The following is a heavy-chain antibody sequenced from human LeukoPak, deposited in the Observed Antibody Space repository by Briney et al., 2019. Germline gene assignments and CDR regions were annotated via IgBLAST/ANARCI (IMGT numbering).Heavy chain of an antibody. CDR3: ARCSGSPEPLYFDY. Sequence: SETLSLTCTVSGGSISSSSYYWGWIRQPPGKGLEWIGSIYYSGSTYYNPSLKSRVTISVDTSKNQFSLKLSSVTAADTAVYYCARCSGSPEPLYFDYWGQGTLVTVSS. V-gene: IGHV4-39*07. J-gene: IGHJ4*02. CDR2: IYYSGST. CDR1: GGSISSSSYY. D-gene: IGHD1-26*01.